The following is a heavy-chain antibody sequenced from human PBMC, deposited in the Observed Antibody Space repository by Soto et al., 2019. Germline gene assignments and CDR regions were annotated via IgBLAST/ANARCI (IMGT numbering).Heavy chain of an antibody. V-gene: IGHV2-5*02. CDR3: AHYVSTSPAGWFDP. D-gene: IGHD3-10*02. CDR2: IYWDDDK. Sequence: QITLKESGPTLVKPTQPLTLTCTFSGLSLSTSGEAVGWIRQPPGKALEWLALIYWDDDKRYNPTLNTRLTITKDTSKNQVVLTLTNMDPVDTATYYCAHYVSTSPAGWFDPWGQGILVTVPS. CDR1: GLSLSTSGEA. J-gene: IGHJ5*02.